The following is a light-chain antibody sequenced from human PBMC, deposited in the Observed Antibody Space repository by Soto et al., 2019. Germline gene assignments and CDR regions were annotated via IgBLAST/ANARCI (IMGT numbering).Light chain of an antibody. V-gene: IGKV1-5*03. CDR2: KAS. Sequence: DIQMTQSPSTLSASVGDRVTITCRASQNINTWLAWYQQKPGKAPYLLIYKASNLQGGVPSRFSGSASGTEFTLTISSLQPDDIATYYCQQYETYPLTYGGGTKVAI. J-gene: IGKJ4*01. CDR3: QQYETYPLT. CDR1: QNINTW.